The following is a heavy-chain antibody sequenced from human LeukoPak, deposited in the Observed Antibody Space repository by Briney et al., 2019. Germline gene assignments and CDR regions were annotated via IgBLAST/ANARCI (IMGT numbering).Heavy chain of an antibody. CDR3: AVGPNSSGPVDY. CDR2: ISSSSSYI. V-gene: IGHV3-21*01. CDR1: GFTFSSYS. Sequence: GGSLRLSCAASGFTFSSYSMNWVRQAPGKGLEWVSSISSSSSYIYYADSVKGRFTISRGNAKNSLYLQMNSLRAEDTAVYYCAVGPNSSGPVDYWGQGTLVTVSS. J-gene: IGHJ4*02. D-gene: IGHD6-19*01.